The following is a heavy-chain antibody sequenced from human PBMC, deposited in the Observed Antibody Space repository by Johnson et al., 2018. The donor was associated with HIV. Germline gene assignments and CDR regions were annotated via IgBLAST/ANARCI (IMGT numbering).Heavy chain of an antibody. CDR3: ARGGGCGGDCYSGYDAFDI. CDR2: ISYDGSNK. D-gene: IGHD2-21*01. J-gene: IGHJ3*02. CDR1: GFTFSSYA. Sequence: VQLVESGGGVVQPGRSLRLSCAASGFTFSSYAMHWVRQAPGKGLEWVAVISYDGSNKSDADSVKGRFTISRDNSKNTLYLQMNSLRAEDTAVYYCARGGGCGGDCYSGYDAFDIWGQGTMVTVSS. V-gene: IGHV3-30*04.